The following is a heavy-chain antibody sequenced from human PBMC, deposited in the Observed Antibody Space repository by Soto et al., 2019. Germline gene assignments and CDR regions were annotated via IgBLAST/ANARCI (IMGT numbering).Heavy chain of an antibody. V-gene: IGHV4-31*03. J-gene: IGHJ5*02. CDR2: IYYSGST. CDR3: ARDRESGYARWFDP. CDR1: GGSISSGGYY. Sequence: TLSLTCTVSGGSISSGGYYWSWIRQHPGKGLEWIGYIYYSGSTYYNPSLKSRVTISVDTSKNQFSLKLSSVTAADTAVYYCARDRESGYARWFDPWGQGTLVTVSS. D-gene: IGHD5-12*01.